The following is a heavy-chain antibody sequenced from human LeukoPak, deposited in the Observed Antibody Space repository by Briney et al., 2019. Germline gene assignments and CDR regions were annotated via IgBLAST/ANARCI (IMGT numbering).Heavy chain of an antibody. Sequence: PSETLSLTCTVSGGSISSSSYYWGWIRQPPGKGLEWIGSIYYSGSTYYNPSLKSRVTISVDTSKNQFSLKLSSVTAADTAVYYCARPAVDYDILTGYYAEGGAFDIWGQGTMVTVSS. V-gene: IGHV4-39*01. CDR1: GGSISSSSYY. CDR3: ARPAVDYDILTGYYAEGGAFDI. CDR2: IYYSGST. D-gene: IGHD3-9*01. J-gene: IGHJ3*02.